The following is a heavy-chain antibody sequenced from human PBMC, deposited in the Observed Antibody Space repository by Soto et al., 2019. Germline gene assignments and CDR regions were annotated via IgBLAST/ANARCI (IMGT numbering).Heavy chain of an antibody. Sequence: QLVQSGAEVKKPGASVKISCKASGYSFASYWIGWVRQMPGKDLEWMGIIYPGDSDTRYSPSFQGQVTISADKSLRTAYLQWTSLKASDTALYYCARTRSFTLGFYYDGMDVWGQGTTVTVSS. V-gene: IGHV5-51*01. CDR1: GYSFASYW. D-gene: IGHD6-6*01. CDR3: ARTRSFTLGFYYDGMDV. J-gene: IGHJ6*02. CDR2: IYPGDSDT.